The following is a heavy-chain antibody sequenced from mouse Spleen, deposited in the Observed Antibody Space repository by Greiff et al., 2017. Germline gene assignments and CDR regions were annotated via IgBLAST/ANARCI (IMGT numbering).Heavy chain of an antibody. CDR2: INSNGGST. V-gene: IGHV5-6-2*01. J-gene: IGHJ4*01. Sequence: EVQLVESGGGLVKPGGSLKLSCAASGFTFSSYAMSWVRQTPEKSLEWVAAINSNGGSTYYPDTVKDRFTIARDNAKNTLYLQMSSLRSEDTALYYCARLTGYAMDYWGQGTSVTVSS. D-gene: IGHD4-1*01. CDR1: GFTFSSYA. CDR3: ARLTGYAMDY.